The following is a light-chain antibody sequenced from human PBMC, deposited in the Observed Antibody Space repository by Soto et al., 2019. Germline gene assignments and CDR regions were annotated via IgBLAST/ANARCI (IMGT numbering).Light chain of an antibody. CDR3: ASWDDRLGAVI. Sequence: QSVLTQPPSASGTPGQRVFISCSGSSSNIGGTNYAYWYQRLPGAAPKLLMHSNNLRPSGVPERISGSKSGTSASLAISGLRSEDEAVYYCASWDDRLGAVIFGGGT. J-gene: IGLJ2*01. CDR2: SNN. V-gene: IGLV1-47*02. CDR1: SSNIGGTNY.